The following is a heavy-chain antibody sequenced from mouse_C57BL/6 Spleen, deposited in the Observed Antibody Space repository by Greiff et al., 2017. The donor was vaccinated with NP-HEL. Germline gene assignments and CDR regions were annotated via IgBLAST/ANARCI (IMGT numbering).Heavy chain of an antibody. Sequence: VQLQQPGAELVMPGASVKLSCKASGYTFTSYWMHWVKQRPGQGLEWIGEIDPSDSYTNYNQKFKGKSTLTVDKSSSTAYMQLSSLTPEDSAVYYCARRHYYGSSYFDYWGQGTTLTVSS. CDR3: ARRHYYGSSYFDY. D-gene: IGHD1-1*01. J-gene: IGHJ2*01. V-gene: IGHV1-69*01. CDR1: GYTFTSYW. CDR2: IDPSDSYT.